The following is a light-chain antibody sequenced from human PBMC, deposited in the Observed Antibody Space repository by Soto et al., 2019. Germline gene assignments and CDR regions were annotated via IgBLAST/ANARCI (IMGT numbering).Light chain of an antibody. CDR3: NSQTSSGIRV. V-gene: IGLV2-14*01. Sequence: QSALTQPASVSGSPGQSITISCTGTSSDVGGSNHVSWYQHHPGKAPKLIVYEVSYRPSGVSNRFSGSKSGYTASLTISGLQAEDEAGYYCNSQTSSGIRVFGTGTKLTVL. CDR1: SSDVGGSNH. CDR2: EVS. J-gene: IGLJ1*01.